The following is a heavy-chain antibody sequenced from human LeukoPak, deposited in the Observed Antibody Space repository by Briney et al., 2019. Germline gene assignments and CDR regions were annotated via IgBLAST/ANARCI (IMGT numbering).Heavy chain of an antibody. Sequence: PSETLSLTCTVSGAPISTAGYYWTWIRQTPGEGLEWIGYIYYTGSVDYNPSLKSRVTISVDTSKNQFSLKLSSVTAADTAVYYCARGRLSAVAGSRGYYFDYWGQGTLVTVSS. J-gene: IGHJ4*02. D-gene: IGHD6-19*01. CDR3: ARGRLSAVAGSRGYYFDY. CDR1: GAPISTAGYY. V-gene: IGHV4-30-4*01. CDR2: IYYTGSV.